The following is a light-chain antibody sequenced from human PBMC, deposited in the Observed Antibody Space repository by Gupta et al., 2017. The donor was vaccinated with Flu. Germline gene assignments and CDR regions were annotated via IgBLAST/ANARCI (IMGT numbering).Light chain of an antibody. V-gene: IGKV2D-29*01. Sequence: DIAMTQISLSPSVAPRQPASISCNTSQSRLHSDGKSYLYWYLQKPGQPPQLLIYEGSNRGSGVPDRFSGRGSGTDFTLKISRVEAEDVGVYYCKQSVQLPWTFGPGTKVEIK. J-gene: IGKJ1*01. CDR2: EGS. CDR3: KQSVQLPWT. CDR1: QSRLHSDGKSY.